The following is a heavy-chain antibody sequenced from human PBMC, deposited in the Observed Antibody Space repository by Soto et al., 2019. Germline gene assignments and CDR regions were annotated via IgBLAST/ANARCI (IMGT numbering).Heavy chain of an antibody. V-gene: IGHV3-30-3*01. J-gene: IGHJ3*02. Sequence: ESGGGVVQPGRSLRLSCAASGFTFSSYAMHWVRQAPGKGLEWVAVISYDGSNKYYADSVKGRFTISRDNSKNTRYLQMNSLRAEDTAVNYCARDRGSSGWFDAFDIWGQGTMVTVSS. D-gene: IGHD6-19*01. CDR3: ARDRGSSGWFDAFDI. CDR1: GFTFSSYA. CDR2: ISYDGSNK.